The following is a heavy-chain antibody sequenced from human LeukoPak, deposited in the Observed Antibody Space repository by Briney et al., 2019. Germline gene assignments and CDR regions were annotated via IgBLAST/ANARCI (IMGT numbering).Heavy chain of an antibody. CDR1: GFTFSSYG. CDR2: IWYDGSNK. V-gene: IGHV3-33*01. Sequence: PGGSLRLSCAASGFTFSSYGMHWVRQAPGNGLEWVAVIWYDGSNKYYADSVKGRFTISRDNSKNTLYLQMNSLRAEDTAVYYCARDRGAYYFDYWGQGTLVTVSS. J-gene: IGHJ4*02. D-gene: IGHD3-16*01. CDR3: ARDRGAYYFDY.